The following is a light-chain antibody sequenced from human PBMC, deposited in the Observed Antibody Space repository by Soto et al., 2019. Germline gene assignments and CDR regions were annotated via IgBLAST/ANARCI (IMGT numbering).Light chain of an antibody. CDR3: QQRSNWRGT. Sequence: EIVLTQSPATLSLSPGERATLSCRASQSVSSYLAWYQQKPGQAPRLLIYDASNRATVIPARFSGSGSGTDFTLTISSLEPEDFAVYYCQQRSNWRGTFGQGTRLEIK. CDR2: DAS. J-gene: IGKJ5*01. CDR1: QSVSSY. V-gene: IGKV3-11*01.